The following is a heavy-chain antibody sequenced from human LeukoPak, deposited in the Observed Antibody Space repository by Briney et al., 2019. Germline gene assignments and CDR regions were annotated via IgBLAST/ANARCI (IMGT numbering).Heavy chain of an antibody. CDR3: ARVIFGYSSGWSYYFDY. D-gene: IGHD6-19*01. Sequence: ASVKVSCKASGFTFTSYGISWVRQAPGRGLEWMGWISAYNGNTNYAQKLQGRVTMTTDTSTSTAYMELRSLRSDDTAVYYCARVIFGYSSGWSYYFDYWGQGTLVTVSS. CDR1: GFTFTSYG. J-gene: IGHJ4*02. V-gene: IGHV1-18*01. CDR2: ISAYNGNT.